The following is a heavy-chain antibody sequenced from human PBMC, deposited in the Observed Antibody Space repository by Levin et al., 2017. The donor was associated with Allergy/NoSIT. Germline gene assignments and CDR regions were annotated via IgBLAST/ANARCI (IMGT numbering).Heavy chain of an antibody. V-gene: IGHV3-73*01. CDR3: SRQDYNSPPY. CDR1: GFTFSGST. CDR2: IRDRSGSYAT. D-gene: IGHD5-24*01. J-gene: IGHJ4*02. Sequence: GESLKISCAVSGFTFSGSTIHWVRQASGKGLEWVGRIRDRSGSYATAYAASVTGRFTVSRDDSKNTAYLQMNSLKTDETARYYCSRQDYNSPPYWGQGALVTVSS.